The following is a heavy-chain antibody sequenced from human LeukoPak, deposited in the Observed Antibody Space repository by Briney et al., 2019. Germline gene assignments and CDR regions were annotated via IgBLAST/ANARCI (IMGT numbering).Heavy chain of an antibody. CDR1: GGSISNYY. Sequence: SETLSLTCTVSGGSISNYYWSWIRQPPGKGLEWIAYIYYSGSTNYNPSLKSRVTISVDKSKNQFSLKLSSVTAADTAVYYCARAWGYYDFWSDNWFDPWGQGTLVTVSS. D-gene: IGHD3-3*01. V-gene: IGHV4-59*01. J-gene: IGHJ5*02. CDR2: IYYSGST. CDR3: ARAWGYYDFWSDNWFDP.